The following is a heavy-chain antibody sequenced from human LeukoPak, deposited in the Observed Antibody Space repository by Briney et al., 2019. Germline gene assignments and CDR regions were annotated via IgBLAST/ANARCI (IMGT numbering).Heavy chain of an antibody. CDR1: GYTFTGYY. J-gene: IGHJ4*02. CDR2: IIPIFGTA. Sequence: SVKVSCKASGYTFTGYYMHWVRQAPGQGLEWMGGIIPIFGTANYAQKFQGRVTITADESTSTAYMELSSLRSEDTAVYYCARGEGDGYNLIRGYYFDYWGQGTLVTVSS. CDR3: ARGEGDGYNLIRGYYFDY. D-gene: IGHD5-24*01. V-gene: IGHV1-69*13.